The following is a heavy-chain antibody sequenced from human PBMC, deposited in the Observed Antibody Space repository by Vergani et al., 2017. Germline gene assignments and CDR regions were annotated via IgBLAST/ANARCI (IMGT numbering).Heavy chain of an antibody. D-gene: IGHD3-9*01. V-gene: IGHV4-59*12. J-gene: IGHJ4*02. CDR1: GAAIKDFY. CDR2: VYYTGST. Sequence: QVQLQESGPGLVKPSETLSLTCTVSGAAIKDFYWSWFRQPPGKGLEWIGYVYYTGSTTYNPSLKSRVTISVDTSNNQFSLRLNSLTAADTAVYYCARRSGIVYDIFSGTQYFFDFWGQGTLVTVSS. CDR3: ARRSGIVYDIFSGTQYFFDF.